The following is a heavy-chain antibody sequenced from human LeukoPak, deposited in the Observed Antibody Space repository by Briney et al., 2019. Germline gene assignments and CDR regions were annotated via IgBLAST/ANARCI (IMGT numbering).Heavy chain of an antibody. Sequence: PAGSRRLSCAAYGFPFSTYAMSWVRQAPGKGLEWVSSIRGSDGSTYYADSVKGRFAISRDNSKNTLYLQMNSPRAEDTAVYYCAKDVYGDYGGLDYWGQGTLVTVSS. CDR1: GFPFSTYA. D-gene: IGHD4-23*01. CDR3: AKDVYGDYGGLDY. CDR2: IRGSDGST. J-gene: IGHJ4*02. V-gene: IGHV3-23*01.